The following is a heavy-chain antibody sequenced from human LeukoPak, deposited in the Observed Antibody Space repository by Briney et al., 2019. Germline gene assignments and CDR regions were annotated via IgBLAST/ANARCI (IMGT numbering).Heavy chain of an antibody. V-gene: IGHV4-34*01. CDR1: GGYFSCYY. J-gene: IGHJ6*03. Sequence: WDPLSLTCAVCGGYFSCYYWRGLRQPPGGGLELIGEINHSGSTNYNPPLKSRVTISIDTSKNQFSLKLSCVTAADTAVYYCARGQDFWSGPRMDVWGKGTTVTVSS. CDR2: INHSGST. CDR3: ARGQDFWSGPRMDV. D-gene: IGHD3-3*01.